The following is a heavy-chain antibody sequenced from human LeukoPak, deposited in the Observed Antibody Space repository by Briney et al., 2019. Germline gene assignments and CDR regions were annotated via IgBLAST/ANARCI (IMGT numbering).Heavy chain of an antibody. J-gene: IGHJ4*02. D-gene: IGHD2-2*02. CDR3: AREYCTTNSCYIWGLGY. V-gene: IGHV3-64*02. CDR1: GFSFSTYT. Sequence: GGSLRLSCAASGFSFSTYTMRWVRQAPGKGLEYDADSVKGRFTISRDNFKSTVYLQMDSLRTEDMAVYYCAREYCTTNSCYIWGLGYWGQGTLVTVSS.